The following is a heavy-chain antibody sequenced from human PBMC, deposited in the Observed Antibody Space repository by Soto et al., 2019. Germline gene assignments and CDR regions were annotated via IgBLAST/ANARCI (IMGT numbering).Heavy chain of an antibody. Sequence: QMQLVQSGGGVVQPGRSLRLSCAASGFTFSHYPMQWVRQAPGKGLEWVAVVSFDGSNKYYRDSVKGRFTISKDNGKNTLYLQMNDLRHEDTAVYYCVRLPGPLVSVLYIYPVDARETPSDVDVWGQGTSVTVSS. CDR1: GFTFSHYP. CDR2: VSFDGSNK. V-gene: IGHV3-30*03. D-gene: IGHD2-21*02. CDR3: VRLPGPLVSVLYIYPVDARETPSDVDV. J-gene: IGHJ6*02.